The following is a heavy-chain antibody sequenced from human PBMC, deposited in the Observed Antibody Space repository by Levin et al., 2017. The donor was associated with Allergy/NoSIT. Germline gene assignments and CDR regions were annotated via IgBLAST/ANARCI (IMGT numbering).Heavy chain of an antibody. Sequence: GGSLRLSCAASGFSFSNYSMNWVRQAPGKGLEWVASISSTSSFKYYGDSVKGRFTISRDNAKNSLYLQMNSLSAEDTAVYYCARKGLPYYYATSGYLGLYSFSDYWGHGTPVTVSS. V-gene: IGHV3-21*06. CDR2: ISSTSSFK. CDR3: ARKGLPYYYATSGYLGLYSFSDY. CDR1: GFSFSNYS. D-gene: IGHD3-22*01. J-gene: IGHJ4*01.